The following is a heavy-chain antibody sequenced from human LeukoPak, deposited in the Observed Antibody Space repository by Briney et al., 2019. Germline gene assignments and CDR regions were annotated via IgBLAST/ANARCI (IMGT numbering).Heavy chain of an antibody. J-gene: IGHJ5*02. CDR3: ARRGGGSSTDWFDP. Sequence: PSETLSLTCTVSGGSISETYWSWIRQSPGKGLEWIGYIFYSGSTNSNPSLKSRVTISVDTSKNQFSLRLSSVTAADTAVYYCARRGGGSSTDWFDPWGQGTLVTVSS. D-gene: IGHD6-6*01. CDR2: IFYSGST. CDR1: GGSISETY. V-gene: IGHV4-59*08.